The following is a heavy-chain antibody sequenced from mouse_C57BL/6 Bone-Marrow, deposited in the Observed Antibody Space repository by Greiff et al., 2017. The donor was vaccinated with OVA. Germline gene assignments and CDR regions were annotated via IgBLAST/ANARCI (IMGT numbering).Heavy chain of an antibody. J-gene: IGHJ3*01. V-gene: IGHV5-4*01. CDR1: GFTFSSYA. CDR2: ISDGGSYT. CDR3: AREGGTGTDAY. D-gene: IGHD4-1*01. Sequence: EVQLVESGGGLVKPGGSLKLSCAASGFTFSSYAMSWVRQTPEKRLEWVATISDGGSYTYYPDNVKGRFTISRDNAKNNLYLQMSHLKSEDTAMYYCAREGGTGTDAYWGQGTLVTVSA.